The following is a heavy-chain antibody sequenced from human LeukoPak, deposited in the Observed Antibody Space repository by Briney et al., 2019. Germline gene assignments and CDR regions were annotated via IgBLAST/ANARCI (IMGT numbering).Heavy chain of an antibody. CDR1: GFTFSNAW. Sequence: GRSLRLSCAASGFTFSNAWMSWVRQAPGKGLEWVGRIKSKTDGGTTDYAAPVKGRFTISRDNAKNSLYLQMNSLRTEDTAVYYCARDRGVGATSFDYWGQGTLVTVSS. J-gene: IGHJ4*02. D-gene: IGHD1-26*01. V-gene: IGHV3-15*01. CDR2: IKSKTDGGTT. CDR3: ARDRGVGATSFDY.